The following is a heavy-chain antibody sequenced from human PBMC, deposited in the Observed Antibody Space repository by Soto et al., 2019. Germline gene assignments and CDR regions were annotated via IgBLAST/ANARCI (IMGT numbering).Heavy chain of an antibody. CDR3: ARGRIVGAAFDY. CDR2: MNPNTGNI. D-gene: IGHD1-26*01. CDR1: GYTFTSSD. Sequence: QVQLVQSGAEVKKSGASVKVSCKASGYTFTSSDINWVRQATGQGLEWMGWMNPNTGNIGYTQRFQGRVSMTRNISITTAYMELSGLKSDDTAVYYCARGRIVGAAFDYWGQGTFVTVFS. J-gene: IGHJ4*02. V-gene: IGHV1-8*01.